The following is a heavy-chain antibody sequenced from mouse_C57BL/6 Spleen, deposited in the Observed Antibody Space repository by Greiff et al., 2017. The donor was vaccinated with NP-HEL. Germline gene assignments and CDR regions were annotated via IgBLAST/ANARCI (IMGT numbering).Heavy chain of an antibody. CDR2: INPNNGGT. CDR3: ARDYDYDPYAMDY. J-gene: IGHJ4*01. D-gene: IGHD2-4*01. Sequence: EVQGVESGPELVKPGASVKMSCKASGYTFTDYNMHWVKQSHGKSLEWIGYINPNNGGTSYNQKFKGKATLTVNKSSSTAYMELRSLTSEDSAVYYCARDYDYDPYAMDYWGQGTSVTVSS. V-gene: IGHV1-22*01. CDR1: GYTFTDYN.